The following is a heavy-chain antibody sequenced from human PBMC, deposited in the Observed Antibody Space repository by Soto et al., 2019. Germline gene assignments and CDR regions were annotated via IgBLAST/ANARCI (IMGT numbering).Heavy chain of an antibody. CDR1: GYTFTSYG. V-gene: IGHV1-18*01. CDR3: ARLRRDDFWSGYSLYGMDV. D-gene: IGHD3-3*01. Sequence: ASVKVSCKASGYTFTSYGISWVRQAPGQGLEWMGWISAYNGNTNYAQKLQGRVTMTTDTSTSTAYMELRSLRSDDTAVYYCARLRRDDFWSGYSLYGMDVWGQGTTVTVSS. CDR2: ISAYNGNT. J-gene: IGHJ6*02.